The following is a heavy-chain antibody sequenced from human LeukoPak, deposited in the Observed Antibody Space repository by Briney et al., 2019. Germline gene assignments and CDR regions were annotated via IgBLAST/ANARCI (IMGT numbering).Heavy chain of an antibody. CDR1: GGSISSYY. J-gene: IGHJ3*02. CDR2: IYYSGST. Sequence: ASETLSLTCTVSGGSISSYYWSWIRQPPGKGLEWIGYIYYSGSTNYNPSLKSRVTISVDTSKNQFSLKLSSVSAADTAVYYCARYPYYAPGAFDIWGQGTMVTVSS. D-gene: IGHD3-22*01. V-gene: IGHV4-59*01. CDR3: ARYPYYAPGAFDI.